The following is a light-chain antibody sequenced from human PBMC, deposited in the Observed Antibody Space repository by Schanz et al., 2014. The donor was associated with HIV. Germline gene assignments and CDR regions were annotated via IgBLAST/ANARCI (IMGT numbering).Light chain of an antibody. Sequence: DVVMTQSPLSLPVTLGQPASISCRSSQSLVHSDGNTYLNWFQQRPGQSPRRLIYKVSNRDSGVPDRFSGSGSGTDFTLNISRVEADDVGVYYCMQGTHWLYTFGQGTKLEIK. CDR3: MQGTHWLYT. CDR1: QSLVHSDGNTY. J-gene: IGKJ2*01. V-gene: IGKV2-30*02. CDR2: KVS.